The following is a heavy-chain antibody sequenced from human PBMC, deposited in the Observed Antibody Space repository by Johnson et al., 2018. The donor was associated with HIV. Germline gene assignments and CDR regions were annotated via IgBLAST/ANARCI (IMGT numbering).Heavy chain of an antibody. V-gene: IGHV3-30*04. D-gene: IGHD3-10*01. J-gene: IGHJ3*02. CDR1: GFTFSSYA. CDR2: ISYDGSNK. Sequence: QMLLVESGGGVVRPGRSLRLSCAASGFTFSSYAMHWVRQAPGKGLEWVAVISYDGSNKYYADSVKGRFTISRDNSKNTLYLQMNSLRAEDTAVYYCARDSLVGGPPQVDAFDIWGQGTMVTVSS. CDR3: ARDSLVGGPPQVDAFDI.